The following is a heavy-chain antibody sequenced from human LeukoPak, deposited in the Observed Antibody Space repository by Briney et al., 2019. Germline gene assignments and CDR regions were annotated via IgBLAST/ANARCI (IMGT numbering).Heavy chain of an antibody. CDR3: ARVPGVYYDILTGYGSGWFDP. V-gene: IGHV4-61*02. Sequence: MSSETLSLTCTVSGGSISSGSYYWSWIRQPAGKGLEWIGRIYTSGNTYYNPSLRSRVTILVDTSKNQFSLNVRSVMAADTAVYYCARVPGVYYDILTGYGSGWFDPWGQGTLVTVTT. D-gene: IGHD3-9*01. J-gene: IGHJ5*02. CDR1: GGSISSGSYY. CDR2: IYTSGNT.